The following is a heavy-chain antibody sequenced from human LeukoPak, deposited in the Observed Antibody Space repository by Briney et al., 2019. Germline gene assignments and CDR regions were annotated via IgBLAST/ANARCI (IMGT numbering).Heavy chain of an antibody. Sequence: ASVTVSCTASGYTFINYGINWVRQAPGQGLEWMGWISAYNGNTNYAQSLQGRVTMTTDTSTSTVYMEMRSLTSDDTAVYYCARDLDQYNGRFGGFGQEFWGQGTLVTVSS. D-gene: IGHD3-10*01. CDR1: GYTFINYG. J-gene: IGHJ4*02. CDR3: ARDLDQYNGRFGGFGQEF. CDR2: ISAYNGNT. V-gene: IGHV1-18*01.